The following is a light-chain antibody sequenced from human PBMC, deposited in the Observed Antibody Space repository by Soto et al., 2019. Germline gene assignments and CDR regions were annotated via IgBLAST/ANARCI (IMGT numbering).Light chain of an antibody. CDR3: QPYNSYPWT. Sequence: DIQMTQSPSTLSASVGDRVPITCRASQSISSWLAWYQQKPGKAPKLLIYTASSLESGVPSRFSGSGSGTEFTLTISSLQPDDFATYYCQPYNSYPWTVGQGTKVEIK. CDR2: TAS. J-gene: IGKJ1*01. CDR1: QSISSW. V-gene: IGKV1-5*03.